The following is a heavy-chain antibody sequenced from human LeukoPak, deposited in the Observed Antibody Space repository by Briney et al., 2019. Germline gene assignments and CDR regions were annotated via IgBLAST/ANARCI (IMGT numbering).Heavy chain of an antibody. CDR2: IYYIGST. Sequence: SETLSLTCTVSGGSLSSYYWTWIRQPPGKGLEWIGYIYYIGSTNYNPSLKNRVTISLDTSKNQFSLKLTSVTAADTAVYYCANYGSGSYSNWFDPWGQGTLVTVSS. CDR1: GGSLSSYY. J-gene: IGHJ5*02. V-gene: IGHV4-59*01. CDR3: ANYGSGSYSNWFDP. D-gene: IGHD3-10*01.